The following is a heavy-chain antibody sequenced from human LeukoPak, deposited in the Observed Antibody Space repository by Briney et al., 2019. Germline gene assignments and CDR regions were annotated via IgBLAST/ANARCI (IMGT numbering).Heavy chain of an antibody. Sequence: SVKVSCKASGFTFTSSAMQWVRRARGQRLEWIGWIVVGSGNTNYAQKFQERVTITRDMSTSTAYMELSSLRSEDTAVYYCARNRYSSSWTLAYWGQGTLVTVSS. CDR3: ARNRYSSSWTLAY. CDR1: GFTFTSSA. J-gene: IGHJ4*02. CDR2: IVVGSGNT. V-gene: IGHV1-58*02. D-gene: IGHD6-13*01.